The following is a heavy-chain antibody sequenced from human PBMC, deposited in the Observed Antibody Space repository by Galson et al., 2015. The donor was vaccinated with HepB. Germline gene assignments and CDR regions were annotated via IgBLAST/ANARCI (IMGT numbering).Heavy chain of an antibody. Sequence: SLRLSCAASGYTFEDYNLNWVRQAPGKGLEWLLNISGRSLIKYYADSVKGRFTISRDNSKNTLYLQMSSLRVEDTAVYYCAREKPHYQYKYIDVWGKGTTVTVSS. CDR2: ISGRSLIK. CDR1: GYTFEDYN. V-gene: IGHV3-23*01. D-gene: IGHD1-1*01. CDR3: AREKPHYQYKYIDV. J-gene: IGHJ6*04.